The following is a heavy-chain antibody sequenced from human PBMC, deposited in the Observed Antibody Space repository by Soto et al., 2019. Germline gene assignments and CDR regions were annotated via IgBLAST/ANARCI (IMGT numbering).Heavy chain of an antibody. V-gene: IGHV1-24*01. Sequence: ASVKVSCKVSGYTLTELSMHWVRQAPGKGLEWMGGFDPEDGETIYAQKLQGRVTMTKDTSTSTAYMELRSLRSDDTAVYYCARDSLDSYYDILTGYDYWGQGTLVTVSS. CDR1: GYTLTELS. CDR2: FDPEDGET. D-gene: IGHD3-9*01. CDR3: ARDSLDSYYDILTGYDY. J-gene: IGHJ4*02.